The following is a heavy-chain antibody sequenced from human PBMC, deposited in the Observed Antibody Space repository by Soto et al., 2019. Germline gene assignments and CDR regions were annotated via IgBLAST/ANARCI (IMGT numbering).Heavy chain of an antibody. J-gene: IGHJ6*01. V-gene: IGHV1-69*02. CDR2: IISILGIA. D-gene: IGHD6-19*01. CDR3: AGLGCLPAHALDL. CDR1: GGTFSSYT. Sequence: QVQLVQSGAEVNKPGSSVKVSCKASGGTFSSYTISWVRQAPGQGLEWMGRIISILGIANYAQKFQGRVTSTAHTPANTAYMELTNVRTKDTAGNDCAGLGCLPAHALDLWDRGTTISASS.